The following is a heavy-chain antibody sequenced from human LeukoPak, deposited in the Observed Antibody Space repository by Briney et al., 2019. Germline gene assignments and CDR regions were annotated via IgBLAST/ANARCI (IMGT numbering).Heavy chain of an antibody. V-gene: IGHV1-2*02. D-gene: IGHD1-1*01. J-gene: IGHJ4*02. Sequence: GASVKVSFKASGYTFTHYRLHWVRQAHGQGLEWMGWVNPDSGGTNYQQNFQGRVTMTRDTSISTVYMELSRLRSDDTAVYYCARENWYSDYWGQETLVTVSS. CDR3: ARENWYSDY. CDR2: VNPDSGGT. CDR1: GYTFTHYR.